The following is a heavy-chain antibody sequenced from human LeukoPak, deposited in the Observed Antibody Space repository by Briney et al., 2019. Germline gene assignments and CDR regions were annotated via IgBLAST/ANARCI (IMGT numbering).Heavy chain of an antibody. CDR3: ARVISWELLRDWFDP. CDR1: GGSISSGDYY. D-gene: IGHD1-26*01. Sequence: SETLSLTCTVSGGSISSGDYYWSWIRQPPGKGLELIGYIYYSGSTYYNPSLKSRVTISVDTSKNQFSLKLSSVTAADTAVYYCARVISWELLRDWFDPWGQGTLVTVSS. V-gene: IGHV4-30-4*08. CDR2: IYYSGST. J-gene: IGHJ5*02.